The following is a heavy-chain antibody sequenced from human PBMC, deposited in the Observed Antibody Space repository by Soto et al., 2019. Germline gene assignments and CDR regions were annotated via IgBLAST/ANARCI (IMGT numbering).Heavy chain of an antibody. J-gene: IGHJ4*02. D-gene: IGHD4-17*01. CDR1: GFTFSRDG. Sequence: RRLSCAASGFTFSRDGMSWVRRAPGKGLEWVSLITDNGGSTYYADSVKGRFTISRDNTKNTLFLQMNSLRAEDTAVYYCAKERATTTAFDYWGQGALVTVSS. CDR2: ITDNGGST. V-gene: IGHV3-23*01. CDR3: AKERATTTAFDY.